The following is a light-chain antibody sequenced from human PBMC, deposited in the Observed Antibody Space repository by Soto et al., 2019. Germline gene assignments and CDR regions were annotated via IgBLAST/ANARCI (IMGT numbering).Light chain of an antibody. Sequence: QSALTQPPSASGSPGQSVTISCTGTSSDVGGYNYVSWYQQHPGKAPKLMIYEVSKRPSGVPDRFSGSTSGNTASLPVSGLQAEDEADYYCSSYAGSNPVVFGGGTKLTVL. CDR2: EVS. J-gene: IGLJ2*01. CDR3: SSYAGSNPVV. V-gene: IGLV2-8*01. CDR1: SSDVGGYNY.